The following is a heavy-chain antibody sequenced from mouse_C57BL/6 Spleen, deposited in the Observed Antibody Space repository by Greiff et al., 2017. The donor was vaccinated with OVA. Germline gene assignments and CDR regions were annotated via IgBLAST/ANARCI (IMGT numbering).Heavy chain of an antibody. Sequence: QVQLKESGPELVKPGASVKISCKASGYAFSSSWMNWVKQRPGKGLEWIGRIYPGDGDTNYNGKFKGKATLTADKSSSTAYMQLSSLTSEDSAVYFCARGATHYYAMDYWGQGTSVTVSS. D-gene: IGHD3-1*01. CDR3: ARGATHYYAMDY. CDR1: GYAFSSSW. V-gene: IGHV1-82*01. J-gene: IGHJ4*01. CDR2: IYPGDGDT.